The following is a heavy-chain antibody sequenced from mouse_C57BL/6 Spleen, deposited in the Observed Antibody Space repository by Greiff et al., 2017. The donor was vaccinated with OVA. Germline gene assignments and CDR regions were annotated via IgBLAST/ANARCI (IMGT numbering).Heavy chain of an antibody. CDR2: IDPSDSYT. CDR3: ARVSYYGSSYVNWYCDV. Sequence: QVQLQQPGAELVRPGTSVKLSCKASGYTFTSYWMHWVKQRPGQGLEWIGVIDPSDSYTNYNQKFKGKATLTVDTSSSTAYMQLSSLTSEDSAVYYCARVSYYGSSYVNWYCDVWGTGTTVTVSS. D-gene: IGHD1-1*01. CDR1: GYTFTSYW. J-gene: IGHJ1*03. V-gene: IGHV1-59*01.